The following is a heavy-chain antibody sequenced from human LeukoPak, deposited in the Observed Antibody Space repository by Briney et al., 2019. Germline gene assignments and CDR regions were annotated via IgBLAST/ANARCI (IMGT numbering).Heavy chain of an antibody. CDR1: GCTFSNFW. V-gene: IGHV3-74*01. CDR2: INRDDNST. CDR3: ARGGSSPYFDY. D-gene: IGHD6-6*01. Sequence: GGSLRLSCAASGCTFSNFWMHWVRQAPGKGLVWVSRINRDDNSTSYADSVKGRFTISRDNAKNTLYLQMNSLSAEDTAVYYCARGGSSPYFDYWGQGTLVTVSS. J-gene: IGHJ4*02.